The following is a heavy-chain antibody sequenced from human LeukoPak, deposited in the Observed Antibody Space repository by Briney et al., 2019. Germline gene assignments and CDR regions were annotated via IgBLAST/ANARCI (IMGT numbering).Heavy chain of an antibody. Sequence: SVKVSCKASGGTFSSYAISWVRQAPGQGLEWMGGIIPIFGTANYAQKFQGRVTITADESTSTAYMELRSLRSDDTALYFCARDWGSIKVIADYWGQGTLDTVSS. D-gene: IGHD7-27*01. V-gene: IGHV1-69*13. CDR3: ARDWGSIKVIADY. J-gene: IGHJ4*02. CDR2: IIPIFGTA. CDR1: GGTFSSYA.